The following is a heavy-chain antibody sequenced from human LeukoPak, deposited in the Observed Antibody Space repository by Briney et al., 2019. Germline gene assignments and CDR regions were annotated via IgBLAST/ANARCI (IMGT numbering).Heavy chain of an antibody. CDR2: IYTSGST. CDR3: ARVTGYVMEDYFDY. CDR1: GGSISSGDYY. D-gene: IGHD6-13*01. V-gene: IGHV4-61*02. J-gene: IGHJ4*02. Sequence: PSQTLSLTCTVSGGSISSGDYYWSWIRQPAGKGLEWIGRIYTSGSTNYNPSLKSRVTISGDTSKNQISLKMSSVTAADTAVYYCARVTGYVMEDYFDYWGQGTLVTVSS.